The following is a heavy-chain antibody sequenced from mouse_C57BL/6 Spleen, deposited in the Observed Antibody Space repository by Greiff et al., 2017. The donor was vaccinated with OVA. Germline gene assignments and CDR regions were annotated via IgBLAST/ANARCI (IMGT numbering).Heavy chain of an antibody. J-gene: IGHJ2*01. CDR3: TKYGYDGCC. CDR1: GYTFTDYE. Sequence: VQLQQSGAELVRPGASVTLSCKASGYTFTDYEMHWVKQTPVHGLEWIGAIDPETGGTAYNQKFKGKAILTADKSSRTAYMELRSLTSEDAAVYYYTKYGYDGCCWGKGTTLTVSS. CDR2: IDPETGGT. D-gene: IGHD2-2*01. V-gene: IGHV1-15*01.